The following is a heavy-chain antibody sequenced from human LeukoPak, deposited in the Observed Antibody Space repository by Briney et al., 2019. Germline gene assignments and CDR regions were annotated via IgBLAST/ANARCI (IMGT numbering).Heavy chain of an antibody. D-gene: IGHD2-2*01. CDR1: GGSISSYY. CDR3: ARDSLHYHDAFDI. J-gene: IGHJ3*02. V-gene: IGHV4-4*07. CDR2: IYTSGST. Sequence: SETLSLTCTVSGGSISSYYWSWLRQPAGKGLEWIGRIYTSGSTNYNPSLKSRVTMSVDTSKNQFSLKLSSVTAADTAVYYCARDSLHYHDAFDIWGQGTMVTVSS.